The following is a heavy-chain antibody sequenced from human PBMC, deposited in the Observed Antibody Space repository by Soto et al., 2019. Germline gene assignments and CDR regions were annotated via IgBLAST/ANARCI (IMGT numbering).Heavy chain of an antibody. D-gene: IGHD6-19*01. CDR2: IYHSGT. J-gene: IGHJ4*02. Sequence: QLQLQESGSGLVKPSQTLSLTCAVSGGSISSGGYSWSWIRQPPGKGLEWIGYIYHSGTYYNPSLKGRFTISVDRSKNQFSLKLSSVTAADTAVYYCARAGGLGAVAVDYWGQGTLVTVSS. V-gene: IGHV4-30-2*01. CDR1: GGSISSGGYS. CDR3: ARAGGLGAVAVDY.